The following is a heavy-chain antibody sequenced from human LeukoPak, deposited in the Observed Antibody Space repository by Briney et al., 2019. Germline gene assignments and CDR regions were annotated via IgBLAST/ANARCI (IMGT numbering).Heavy chain of an antibody. V-gene: IGHV1-69*01. CDR3: AKDPPLYFDWPEGYFQH. D-gene: IGHD3-9*01. J-gene: IGHJ1*01. CDR1: GGTFSSYA. Sequence: SVKVSCKASGGTFSSYAISWVRQAPGQGLEWMGGIIPIFGTANYAQKFQGRVTITADESTSTAYMELSSLRSEDTAVYYCAKDPPLYFDWPEGYFQHWGQGTLVTVSS. CDR2: IIPIFGTA.